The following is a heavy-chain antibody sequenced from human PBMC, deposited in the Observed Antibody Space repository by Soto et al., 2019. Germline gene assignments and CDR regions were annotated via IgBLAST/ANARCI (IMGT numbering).Heavy chain of an antibody. Sequence: QLVESGGGLVQPGRSLRLSCAASGFTFDDYAMHWVRQAPGKGLEWVSGISWSGDNMAYADSVKVRFITSRDNVKNSLYLQMHSLRVEDTALYHCVKVSYSSLTTLGSALDVWGQGTMVTVS. CDR1: GFTFDDYA. J-gene: IGHJ3*01. CDR2: ISWSGDNM. CDR3: VKVSYSSLTTLGSALDV. V-gene: IGHV3-9*01. D-gene: IGHD4-4*01.